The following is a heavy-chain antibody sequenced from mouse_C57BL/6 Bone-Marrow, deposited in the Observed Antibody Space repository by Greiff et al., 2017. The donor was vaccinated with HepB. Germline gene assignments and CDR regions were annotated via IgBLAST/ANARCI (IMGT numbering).Heavy chain of an antibody. Sequence: QVQLQQSGAELMKPGASVKLSCTATGYTFTGYWIEWVKQTPGHGLEWIGEILPGSGSTNYHEKVKGKPTFTADTSSNTAYMQLSSLTTEDSAIYYWARRRPYYYGSSKYYFDYWGQGTTLTVSS. V-gene: IGHV1-9*01. J-gene: IGHJ2*01. CDR2: ILPGSGST. D-gene: IGHD1-1*01. CDR1: GYTFTGYW. CDR3: ARRRPYYYGSSKYYFDY.